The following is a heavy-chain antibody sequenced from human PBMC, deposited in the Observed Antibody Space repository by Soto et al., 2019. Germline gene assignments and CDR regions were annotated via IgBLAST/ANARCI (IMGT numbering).Heavy chain of an antibody. CDR1: GDSISSYY. J-gene: IGHJ3*02. V-gene: IGHV4-59*08. CDR2: LSYTGST. CDR3: ARRSVNNYDILTDAFDI. D-gene: IGHD3-9*01. Sequence: SETLSLTCTVSGDSISSYYWSWIRQPPGKGLEWIGYLSYTGSTNSNPSLKSRVTISVDTSKNQFSLKLISVTAADTAVYFCARRSVNNYDILTDAFDIWGQGTMVTVS.